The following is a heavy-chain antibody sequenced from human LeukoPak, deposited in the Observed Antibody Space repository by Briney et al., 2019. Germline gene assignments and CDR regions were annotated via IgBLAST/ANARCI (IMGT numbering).Heavy chain of an antibody. V-gene: IGHV1-18*01. J-gene: IGHJ5*02. CDR2: ISAYNGNT. CDR3: ARSRKASGSSGWFDP. Sequence: ASVKVSCKASGYTFTNYGISWVRQAPGQGLEWMGWISAYNGNTNYAQKFQGRVTMTTDTFSTTAYMELRSLRSDDTAVYYCARSRKASGSSGWFDPWGQGTLVTVSS. D-gene: IGHD6-6*01. CDR1: GYTFTNYG.